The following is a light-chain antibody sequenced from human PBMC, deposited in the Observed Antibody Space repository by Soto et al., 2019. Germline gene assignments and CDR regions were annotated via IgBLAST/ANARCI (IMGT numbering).Light chain of an antibody. CDR1: SGHSGHI. CDR2: LEGSGSY. V-gene: IGLV4-60*03. Sequence: QSVLTQSSSASASLGSSAKLTCTLSSGHSGHIIAWHQQEPGRAPRFLMRLEGSGSYKKGSGVPDRFSGSSSGADRYLTISNLQSDDEAVYFCETWDSNTQVFGGGTKLTVL. J-gene: IGLJ2*01. CDR3: ETWDSNTQV.